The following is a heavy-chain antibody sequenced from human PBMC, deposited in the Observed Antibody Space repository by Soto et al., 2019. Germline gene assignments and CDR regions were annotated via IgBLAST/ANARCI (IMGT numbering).Heavy chain of an antibody. D-gene: IGHD3-10*01. CDR1: GGSISSGGYS. J-gene: IGHJ5*02. CDR2: IYHSGST. CDR3: ARDRRLITMVRGVSLWFDP. V-gene: IGHV4-30-2*01. Sequence: PSETLSLTCAVSGGSISSGGYSWSWIRQPPGKGLEWIGYIYHSGSTYYNPSLKSRVTISVDTSKNQFSLKLSSVTAADTAVYYCARDRRLITMVRGVSLWFDPWGQGTLVTV.